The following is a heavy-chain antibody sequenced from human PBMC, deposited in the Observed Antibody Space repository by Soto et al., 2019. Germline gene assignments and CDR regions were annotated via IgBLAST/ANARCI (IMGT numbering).Heavy chain of an antibody. V-gene: IGHV1-2*02. CDR2: INPRFGDT. J-gene: IGHJ6*02. Sequence: QVQLVQSGAELKEPGDSVRVSCEASGYTFTAYYIHWVRQAPGQGLEWMGWINPRFGDTSYAQDFQGRVSKTRDTSISPVYMELSRLTSDDTAIYYCARNMDYYYGPGSGNGHGFWGQGTTVTVFS. CDR1: GYTFTAYY. CDR3: ARNMDYYYGPGSGNGHGF. D-gene: IGHD3-10*01.